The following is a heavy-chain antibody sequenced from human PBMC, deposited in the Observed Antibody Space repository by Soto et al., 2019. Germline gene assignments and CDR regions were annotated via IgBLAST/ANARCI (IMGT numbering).Heavy chain of an antibody. CDR2: IDPSDSYT. CDR3: ASRTVNYYYYSIDV. V-gene: IGHV5-10-1*01. Sequence: PGEALKISCKGSGYSFTSYWINWVRQMPGKGLEWMGTIDPSDSYTNYSPSFQGHVTISAEKSISTAYLQWSSLKASDTAMYYCASRTVNYYYYSIDVWRQGTTVTVSS. CDR1: GYSFTSYW. J-gene: IGHJ6*02. D-gene: IGHD4-4*01.